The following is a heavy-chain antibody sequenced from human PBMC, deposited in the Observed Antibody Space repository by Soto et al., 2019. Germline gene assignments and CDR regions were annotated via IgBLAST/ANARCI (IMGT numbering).Heavy chain of an antibody. Sequence: GGSLRLSCAASGFSFSSYWMTWVRQAPGKGLEWVATITQDGSAEYYVDSVKGRFTISRDNSKNSLYLQMNTLRAEDRAVYYCARGGMVVATDFWGQGTLVTVSS. CDR1: GFSFSSYW. J-gene: IGHJ4*02. CDR3: ARGGMVVATDF. CDR2: ITQDGSAE. V-gene: IGHV3-7*02. D-gene: IGHD1-26*01.